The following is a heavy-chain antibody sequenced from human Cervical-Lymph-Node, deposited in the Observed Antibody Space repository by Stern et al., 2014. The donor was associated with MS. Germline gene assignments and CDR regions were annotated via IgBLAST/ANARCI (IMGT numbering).Heavy chain of an antibody. J-gene: IGHJ5*02. V-gene: IGHV4-59*01. D-gene: IGHD3-10*01. CDR3: ARELFGPRMGFDP. CDR2: IYYSGST. CDR1: GGSISSYY. Sequence: QVQLQESGPGLVKPSETLSLTCTVSGGSISSYYWSWIRQPPGKGLEWIGYIYYSGSTNYNPSLKSRVTISVDTSKNQFSLKLSSVTAADTAVYYCARELFGPRMGFDPWGQGTLVTVSS.